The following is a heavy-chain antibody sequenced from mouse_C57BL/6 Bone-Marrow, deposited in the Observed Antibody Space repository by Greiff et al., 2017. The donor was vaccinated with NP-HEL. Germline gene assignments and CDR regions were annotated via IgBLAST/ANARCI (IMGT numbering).Heavy chain of an antibody. CDR3: AKRGGFPYNYAMDH. J-gene: IGHJ4*01. Sequence: VQLQQSGPGLVQPSQSLSITCTVSGFSLTSYGVHWVRQSPGKGLEWLGVIWRGGSTDYNAAFMSRLSITKDNSKSQVFFKMNSLQADDTAIYYCAKRGGFPYNYAMDHWGQGTSVTVSS. CDR2: IWRGGST. V-gene: IGHV2-5*01. CDR1: GFSLTSYG.